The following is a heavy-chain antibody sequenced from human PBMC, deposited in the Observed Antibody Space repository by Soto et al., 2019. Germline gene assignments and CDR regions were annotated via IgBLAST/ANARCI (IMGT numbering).Heavy chain of an antibody. D-gene: IGHD3-10*01. CDR1: GGFIRSSGYY. CDR3: ARVSFYASGSYLLDY. CDR2: IYDSGST. J-gene: IGHJ4*02. V-gene: IGHV4-31*03. Sequence: QVRLQEWGPGLVKPSQTLSLTCTVSGGFIRSSGYYWSWIRQHPGKGLEWIGYIYDSGSTYYNPSLKSRVSLSVDTSENQFSLKLNSVTAADTAVYYCARVSFYASGSYLLDYWGQGTLVTVSS.